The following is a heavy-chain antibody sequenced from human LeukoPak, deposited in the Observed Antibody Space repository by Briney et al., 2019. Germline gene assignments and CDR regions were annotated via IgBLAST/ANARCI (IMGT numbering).Heavy chain of an antibody. CDR1: GGSISSGGYY. J-gene: IGHJ4*02. D-gene: IGHD6-13*01. CDR2: IYYSGST. V-gene: IGHV4-31*03. Sequence: SETLSLTCTVSGGSISSGGYYWSRIRQHPGKGLEWIGYIYYSGSTYYNPSLKSRVTISIDTSKNQFSLKLSSVTAADTAVYYCAREYGSSSWYLWGQGTLVTVSS. CDR3: AREYGSSSWYL.